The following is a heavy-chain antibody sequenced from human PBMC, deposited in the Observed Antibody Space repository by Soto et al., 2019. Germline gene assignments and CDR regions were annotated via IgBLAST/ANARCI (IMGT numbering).Heavy chain of an antibody. CDR1: GGSISSYY. CDR2: IYTSGST. V-gene: IGHV4-4*07. Sequence: SETLSLTCTVSGGSISSYYWSWIRQPAGKGLEWIGRIYTSGSTNYNPSLKSRVTMSVDTSKNQFSLKLSSVTAADTAVYYCARSKFRVVVPADKFDSFDPWGQGTLVTVSS. D-gene: IGHD2-2*01. CDR3: ARSKFRVVVPADKFDSFDP. J-gene: IGHJ5*02.